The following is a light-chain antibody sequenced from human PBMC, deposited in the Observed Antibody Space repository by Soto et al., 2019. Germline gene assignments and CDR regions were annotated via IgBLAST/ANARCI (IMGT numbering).Light chain of an antibody. CDR2: DAT. Sequence: DIQMTQSPSSLSASLGDRVTITCQASQDISDSLNWYQQKPGRVPKLLIYDATILETGVPSRFRGSRSGTHFTITISTLQPEDIATYYCQQYDDLPRTFGPGTKVDLK. J-gene: IGKJ3*01. CDR3: QQYDDLPRT. V-gene: IGKV1-33*01. CDR1: QDISDS.